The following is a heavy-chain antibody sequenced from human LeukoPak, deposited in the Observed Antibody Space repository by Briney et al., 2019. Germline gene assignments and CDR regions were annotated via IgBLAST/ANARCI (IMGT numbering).Heavy chain of an antibody. CDR3: SYYDNSAQPTAFDS. CDR2: INSDGSIT. Sequence: GVSLRLSCAASGFTFSSYWMHWVRQAPVKGLVWVSRINSDGSITSYADSVKGRFTISRDNAKNTLYLQMNSLRAEDTAVYFCSYYDNSAQPTAFDSWGQGTLVSVSS. CDR1: GFTFSSYW. D-gene: IGHD3-22*01. J-gene: IGHJ4*02. V-gene: IGHV3-74*01.